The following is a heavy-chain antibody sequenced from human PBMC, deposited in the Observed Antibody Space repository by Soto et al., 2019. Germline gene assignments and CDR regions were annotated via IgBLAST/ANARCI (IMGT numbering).Heavy chain of an antibody. Sequence: PSETMSLTCAVSGDSITGGCFSWNWIRQSPGKGLEWIGYIYPSGTSYFNPSLKSRVSTSLDKSRNQFSLRLSSMTAADTAVYYCARGHYFGSGSTDWGHGTLVTVSS. CDR1: GDSITGGCFS. J-gene: IGHJ4*01. V-gene: IGHV4-30-2*06. D-gene: IGHD3-10*01. CDR2: IYPSGTS. CDR3: ARGHYFGSGSTD.